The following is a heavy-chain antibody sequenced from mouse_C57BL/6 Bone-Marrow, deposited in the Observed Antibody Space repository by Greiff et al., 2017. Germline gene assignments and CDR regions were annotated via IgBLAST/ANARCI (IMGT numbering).Heavy chain of an antibody. Sequence: VQLQQPGAELVMPGASVKLSCKASGYTFTSYWMHCVKQRPGQGLEWIGEIDPSDSYTNYNQKFKGKSTLTVDKSSSTAYMQLSSLTSEDAAVYDCARDTRGYFDYWGQGTTLTVSS. V-gene: IGHV1-69*01. CDR3: ARDTRGYFDY. CDR2: IDPSDSYT. J-gene: IGHJ2*01. CDR1: GYTFTSYW. D-gene: IGHD3-3*01.